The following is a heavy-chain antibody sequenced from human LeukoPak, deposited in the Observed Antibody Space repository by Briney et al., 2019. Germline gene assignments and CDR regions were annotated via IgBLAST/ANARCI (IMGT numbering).Heavy chain of an antibody. CDR3: ATPGQWPVYYAY. V-gene: IGHV3-23*01. Sequence: GGSLRLSCAAPGFTFGNYAMSWVRQAPRKGLELVSGVSVSGTTTYYADSVNGRFSISRDHSKNTLFLQKHNLRAEDTPVYHCATPGQWPVYYAYWGPGTQVTVS. CDR1: GFTFGNYA. J-gene: IGHJ4*02. D-gene: IGHD6-19*01. CDR2: VSVSGTTT.